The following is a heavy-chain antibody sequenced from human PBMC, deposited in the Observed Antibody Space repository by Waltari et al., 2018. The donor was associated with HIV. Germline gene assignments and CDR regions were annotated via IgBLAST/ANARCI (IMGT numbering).Heavy chain of an antibody. V-gene: IGHV3-53*02. CDR1: GFTVSNNY. J-gene: IGHJ4*02. CDR2: IHSDGTT. Sequence: EVQLVETGGGLVQPGGSLRLSCAASGFTVSNNYMSWVRQAPGKGLEWVSGIHSDGTTKYGDSVRGRFTISRDTSKNTLVLHMNGLRADDTAVYHCAKDPGYNLGTDYGDYWGQGTLVTVSS. CDR3: AKDPGYNLGTDYGDY. D-gene: IGHD3-10*01.